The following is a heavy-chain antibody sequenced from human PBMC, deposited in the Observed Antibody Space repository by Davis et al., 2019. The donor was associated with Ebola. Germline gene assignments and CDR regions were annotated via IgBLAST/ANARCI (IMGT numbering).Heavy chain of an antibody. Sequence: ASVKVSCKAAGYTFTSYAMNWVRQAPGQGLEWMGIINPSGGSTSYAQKFQGRVTMTRDTSTSTVYMELSSLRSEDTAVYYCARDRGRMIVVVNLDYWGQGTLVTVSS. V-gene: IGHV1-46*03. J-gene: IGHJ4*02. CDR3: ARDRGRMIVVVNLDY. CDR2: INPSGGST. CDR1: GYTFTSYA. D-gene: IGHD3-22*01.